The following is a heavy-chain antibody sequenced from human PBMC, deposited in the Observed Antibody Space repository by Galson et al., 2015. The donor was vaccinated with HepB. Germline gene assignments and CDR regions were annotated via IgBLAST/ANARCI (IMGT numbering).Heavy chain of an antibody. CDR1: GGTFSSYA. CDR3: ARGFGSSSWYPHPPRYYGMDV. D-gene: IGHD6-13*01. V-gene: IGHV1-69*13. J-gene: IGHJ6*02. CDR2: IIPIFGTA. Sequence: SVKVSCKASGGTFSSYAISWVRQAPGQGLEWMGGIIPIFGTANYAQKFQGRVTITADESTSTAYMELSSLRSEDTAVYYCARGFGSSSWYPHPPRYYGMDVWGQGTTVTVSS.